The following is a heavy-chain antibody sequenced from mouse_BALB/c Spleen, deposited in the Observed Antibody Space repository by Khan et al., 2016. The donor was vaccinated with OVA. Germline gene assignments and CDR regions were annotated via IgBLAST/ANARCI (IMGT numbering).Heavy chain of an antibody. D-gene: IGHD1-1*01. V-gene: IGHV3-2*02. Sequence: EVQLQESGPGLVKPSQSLSLTCTVTGYSITNNYAWNWIRQFPGNKLEWMGYISYSGSTNYNPSLKSRISITRDTSKNPFFLQLNSVTTEDTATYYCARGNYYGYYCDYWGQGTTLTVSS. CDR2: ISYSGST. CDR1: GYSITNNYA. CDR3: ARGNYYGYYCDY. J-gene: IGHJ2*01.